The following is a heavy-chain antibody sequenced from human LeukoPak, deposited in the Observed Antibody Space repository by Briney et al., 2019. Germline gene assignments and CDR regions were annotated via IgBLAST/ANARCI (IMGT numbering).Heavy chain of an antibody. CDR1: GFTFDDYA. J-gene: IGHJ5*01. Sequence: GGSLRLSCAASGFTFDDYAMHWVRQAPGKGLEWVSGISWNSGSAGYADSVKGRFTISRDSARNSLYLQMNSLRAEDTALYCCAKTARGLRLGEFDSWGQGTLVTVSS. D-gene: IGHD3-16*01. V-gene: IGHV3-9*01. CDR2: ISWNSGSA. CDR3: AKTARGLRLGEFDS.